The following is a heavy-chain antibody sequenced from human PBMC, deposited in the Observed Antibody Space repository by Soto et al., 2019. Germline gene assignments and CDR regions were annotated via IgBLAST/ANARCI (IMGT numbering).Heavy chain of an antibody. CDR3: ARDRSNSPDCFDF. D-gene: IGHD6-6*01. Sequence: QVQLQESGPGLVKPSQTLSLSCTVSGDSLSSDDYYWTWIRQPPGKGLEWIGYIYYTGRTTYNPSLKSRVTISVDTSKNQFSLGLSSVTAADTAVYFCARDRSNSPDCFDFWGQGNLVTVSS. V-gene: IGHV4-30-4*01. CDR1: GDSLSSDDYY. CDR2: IYYTGRT. J-gene: IGHJ4*02.